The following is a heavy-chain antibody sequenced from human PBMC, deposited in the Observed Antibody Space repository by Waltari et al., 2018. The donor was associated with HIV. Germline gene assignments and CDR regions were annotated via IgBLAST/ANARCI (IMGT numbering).Heavy chain of an antibody. J-gene: IGHJ4*02. CDR1: GFSCSSYG. D-gene: IGHD1-1*01. CDR3: AKDGYTPTYFDY. CDR2: ITYDGSNK. V-gene: IGHV3-30*02. Sequence: QVQLVVSGGDVVQPGGSLRLSCAGSGFSCSSYGMHWVRQAPGKGLEWMSFITYDGSNKYYADSVKGRFTISRDSSKNTLYLQMNGLRSEDTAVYYCAKDGYTPTYFDYWGQGTLVTVSS.